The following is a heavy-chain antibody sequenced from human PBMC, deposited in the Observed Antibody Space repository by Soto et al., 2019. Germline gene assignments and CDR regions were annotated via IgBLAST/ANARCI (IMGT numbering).Heavy chain of an antibody. Sequence: ASVKVSCKASGYTFSNYGIHWVRQAPGQRLEWMGLINAGNGNTKYAQKFQGRVTITADKSTSTAYMELSSLRSEDTAVYYCARAVAVPADFDYWGQGTLVTVSS. D-gene: IGHD6-19*01. CDR2: INAGNGNT. CDR3: ARAVAVPADFDY. V-gene: IGHV1-3*01. CDR1: GYTFSNYG. J-gene: IGHJ4*02.